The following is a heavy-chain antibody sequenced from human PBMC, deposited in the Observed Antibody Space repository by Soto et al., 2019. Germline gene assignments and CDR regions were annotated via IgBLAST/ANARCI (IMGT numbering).Heavy chain of an antibody. J-gene: IGHJ6*02. CDR1: GDTFTSYD. CDR2: MNPNSGNT. Sequence: ASVKVSCKASGDTFTSYDINWVRQATGQGLEWMGWMNPNSGNTGYAQKFQGRVTMTRNTSISTAYMELSSLRSEDTAVYYCVSSFRSGALSYYGMDVWGPGTTVTVSS. V-gene: IGHV1-8*01. CDR3: VSSFRSGALSYYGMDV. D-gene: IGHD3-3*01.